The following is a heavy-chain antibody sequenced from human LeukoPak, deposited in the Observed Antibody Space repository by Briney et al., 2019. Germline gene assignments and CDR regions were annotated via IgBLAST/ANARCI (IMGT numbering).Heavy chain of an antibody. CDR2: IKHDGSEE. Sequence: PGGSLRLSCAASGFTFSSSWMSWVRQAPGKGLEWVANIKHDGSEEFYMDSLRGRFTISRDNAKNSLYLQMNSLRVEDTAVYYCTRDRYGDWGQGTLVTVSS. J-gene: IGHJ4*02. CDR1: GFTFSSSW. D-gene: IGHD5-18*01. V-gene: IGHV3-7*05. CDR3: TRDRYGD.